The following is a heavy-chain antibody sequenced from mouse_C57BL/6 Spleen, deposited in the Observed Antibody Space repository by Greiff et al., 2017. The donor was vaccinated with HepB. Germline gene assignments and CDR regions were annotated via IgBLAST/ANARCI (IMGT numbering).Heavy chain of an antibody. CDR3: ARFYDYDVSWYFDV. D-gene: IGHD2-4*01. CDR2: INPNNGGT. J-gene: IGHJ1*03. V-gene: IGHV1-18*01. Sequence: EVQLQQSGPELVKPGASVKIPCKASGYTFTDYNMDWVKQSHGKSLEWIGDINPNNGGTIYNQKFKGKATLTVDKSSSTAYMELRSLTSEDTAVYYCARFYDYDVSWYFDVWGTGTTVTVSS. CDR1: GYTFTDYN.